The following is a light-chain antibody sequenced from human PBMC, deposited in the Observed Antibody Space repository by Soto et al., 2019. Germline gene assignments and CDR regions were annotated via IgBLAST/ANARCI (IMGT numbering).Light chain of an antibody. CDR1: SSDVGSYNY. V-gene: IGLV2-8*01. CDR2: EVT. CDR3: TSYTVSNSHV. J-gene: IGLJ1*01. Sequence: QSALTQPPSASGSPGQSVTISCTGTSSDVGSYNYVSWYQQYPGKAPKLMIYEVTKRPSGVPDRFSGSKSGNTASLTVYGIQAEDEADYYCTSYTVSNSHVFGTGTKVTVL.